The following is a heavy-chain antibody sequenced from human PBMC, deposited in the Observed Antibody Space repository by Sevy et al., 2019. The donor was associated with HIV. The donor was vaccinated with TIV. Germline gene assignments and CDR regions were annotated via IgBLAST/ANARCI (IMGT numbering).Heavy chain of an antibody. CDR1: GFIFSSYA. J-gene: IGHJ4*02. CDR2: ISFDGSNK. D-gene: IGHD3-3*01. CDR3: AKGRVGYSDFWSGHNFDF. Sequence: GGSLRLSCVVSGFIFSSYAIHWVRQAPGKGLEWVALISFDGSNKYYADSVKGRFTISRDNSKSTLYLQMNSLRTEDTAVYYCAKGRVGYSDFWSGHNFDFWGQGTLVTVSS. V-gene: IGHV3-30*18.